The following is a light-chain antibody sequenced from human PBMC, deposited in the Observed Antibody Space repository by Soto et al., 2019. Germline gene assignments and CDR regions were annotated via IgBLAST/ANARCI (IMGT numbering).Light chain of an antibody. V-gene: IGLV2-8*01. Sequence: QSVLTQPPSASGSPGQSVTISCIGTSSDVGGYNYVSWYQQRPGKAPKLMIYEVNKRPSGVPDRFSGSKSGNTASLTVSGLQAEDEADYYCSSYADSNNFVFGTGTKLTVL. J-gene: IGLJ1*01. CDR2: EVN. CDR3: SSYADSNNFV. CDR1: SSDVGGYNY.